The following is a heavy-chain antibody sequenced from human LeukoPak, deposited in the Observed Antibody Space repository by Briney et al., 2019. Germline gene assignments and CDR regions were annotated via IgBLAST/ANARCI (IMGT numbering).Heavy chain of an antibody. D-gene: IGHD5-12*01. CDR2: ISYDGSNK. J-gene: IGHJ4*02. CDR3: AKEEVVIVYYFDY. CDR1: GFTFSSYG. Sequence: GGSLRLSCAASGFTFSSYGMHWVRQAPGKGLEWVAVISYDGSNKYYADSVKGRFTISRDNSKNTLYLQMNSLRAEDTAVYYCAKEEVVIVYYFDYWGQGTLVTVSS. V-gene: IGHV3-30*18.